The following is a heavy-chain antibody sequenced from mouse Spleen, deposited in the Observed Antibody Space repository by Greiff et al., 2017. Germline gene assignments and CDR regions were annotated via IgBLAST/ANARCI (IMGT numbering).Heavy chain of an antibody. CDR1: GYTFTSYW. CDR2: INPSSGNI. Sequence: QVQLQQSGADLAKPGPSVKLSCKASGYTFTSYWMHWVKQRPGQGLEWIGYINPSSGNIKYNQKFKDKATLPSDKASTTAYMQLSSLTYEDSAVYYCARNYDDDWDCDVWGAGTTVTVSA. V-gene: IGHV1-7*01. D-gene: IGHD2-4*01. CDR3: ARNYDDDWDCDV. J-gene: IGHJ1*01.